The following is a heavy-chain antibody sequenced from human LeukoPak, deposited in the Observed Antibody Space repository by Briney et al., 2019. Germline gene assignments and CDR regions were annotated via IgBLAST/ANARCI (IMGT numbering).Heavy chain of an antibody. CDR3: ARDTDGGSAIDY. Sequence: GGSLRLSCAASGFTFSSYGMHWVRQAPGKGLEWVAVIWYDGSNKYYADSVKGRFTISRDNSKNTLYLQMNSLRDEDTAVYYCARDTDGGSAIDYWGQGTLVTVSS. V-gene: IGHV3-33*01. CDR2: IWYDGSNK. D-gene: IGHD1-26*01. CDR1: GFTFSSYG. J-gene: IGHJ4*02.